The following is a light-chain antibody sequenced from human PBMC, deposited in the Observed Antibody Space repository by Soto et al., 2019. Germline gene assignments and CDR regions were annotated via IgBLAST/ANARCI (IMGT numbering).Light chain of an antibody. Sequence: EIVLTQSPGTLSLSPGERATLSCRASQSVSSNYLAWYQKKPGQAPRLLIYGASSRATGIPDRFSGSGSGTDFTLTIRRLEPEDFAVYYCQQYGSYPLTFGGGTKVDIK. CDR2: GAS. V-gene: IGKV3-20*01. CDR1: QSVSSNY. CDR3: QQYGSYPLT. J-gene: IGKJ4*01.